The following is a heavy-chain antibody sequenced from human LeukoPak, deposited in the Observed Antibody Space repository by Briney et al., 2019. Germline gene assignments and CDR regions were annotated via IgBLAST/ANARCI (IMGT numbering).Heavy chain of an antibody. CDR2: ISGSGSST. Sequence: PGGSLRLSCAASGFTFSSYAMNWVRQAPGKGLEWDSAISGSGSSTYYADSVKGRFTISRDNSKNTLFLQMNSLRAEDTAIYYCAKRAPGDSSGYYYDYWGQGTLVTVSS. V-gene: IGHV3-23*01. CDR1: GFTFSSYA. CDR3: AKRAPGDSSGYYYDY. D-gene: IGHD3-22*01. J-gene: IGHJ4*02.